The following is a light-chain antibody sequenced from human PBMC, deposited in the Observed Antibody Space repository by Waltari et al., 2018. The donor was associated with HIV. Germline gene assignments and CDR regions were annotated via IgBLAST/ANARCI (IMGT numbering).Light chain of an antibody. Sequence: QSALPQPASVSGSPGQSITISCAGTPSDLGLFDFVSWYQQHPGRAPQLMIFGVYSRPSGVSSRFSGSKSGNTASLTISGLQAEDEANYYCCSYTAIHTLIFGGGTKLTVL. CDR1: PSDLGLFDF. CDR2: GVY. CDR3: CSYTAIHTLI. V-gene: IGLV2-14*01. J-gene: IGLJ2*01.